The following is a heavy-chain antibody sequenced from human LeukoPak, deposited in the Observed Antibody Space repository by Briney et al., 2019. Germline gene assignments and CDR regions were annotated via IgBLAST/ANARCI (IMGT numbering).Heavy chain of an antibody. CDR3: ARVSVDAFDI. CDR2: IYSGGST. V-gene: IGHV3-66*02. J-gene: IGHJ3*02. Sequence: PGGSLRLSCAASGFTVSSNYMSWVRQAPGKGLEWVSVIYSGGSTYYADSVKGRFTISRGNSKNTLYLQLNSLRAEDTAVYYCARVSVDAFDIWGQGTMVTVSS. CDR1: GFTVSSNY.